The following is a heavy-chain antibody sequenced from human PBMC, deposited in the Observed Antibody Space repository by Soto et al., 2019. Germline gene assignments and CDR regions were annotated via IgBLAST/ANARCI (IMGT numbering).Heavy chain of an antibody. V-gene: IGHV3-30-3*02. CDR2: ISYDGSNK. CDR1: GFTFSSYA. Sequence: GGSLRLSCAASGFTFSSYAMHWVRQAPGKGLEWVAVISYDGSNKYYADSVKGRFTISRDNSKNTLYLQMNSLRAEDTAVYYCAKLPWADYGGIFEPWGQGTRVTVSS. CDR3: AKLPWADYGGIFEP. D-gene: IGHD4-17*01. J-gene: IGHJ5*02.